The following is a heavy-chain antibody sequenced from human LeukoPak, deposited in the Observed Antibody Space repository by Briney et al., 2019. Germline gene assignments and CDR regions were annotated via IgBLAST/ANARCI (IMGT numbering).Heavy chain of an antibody. Sequence: GGSLRLSCAASGFTFDDYAMHWVRQAPGKGLEWVSGISWNSGSIGYADSVKGRFTISRDNAKNSLYLQMNSLRAEDTALYYCAKDGGITMDRGVLDYWGQGTLVTVSS. V-gene: IGHV3-9*01. CDR2: ISWNSGSI. CDR3: AKDGGITMDRGVLDY. CDR1: GFTFDDYA. D-gene: IGHD3-10*01. J-gene: IGHJ4*02.